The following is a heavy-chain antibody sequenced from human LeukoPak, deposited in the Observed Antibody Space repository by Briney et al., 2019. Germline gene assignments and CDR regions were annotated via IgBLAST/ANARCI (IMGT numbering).Heavy chain of an antibody. CDR2: IIPIFGTA. Sequence: SVKVSCKAFGGTFSSYAISWVRQAPGQGLEWMGRIIPIFGTANYAQKFQGRVTITTDESTSTAYMELSSLRSEDTAVYYCARDKGSSGYYRTYYLDYWGQGTLVTFSS. CDR1: GGTFSSYA. D-gene: IGHD3-22*01. V-gene: IGHV1-69*05. CDR3: ARDKGSSGYYRTYYLDY. J-gene: IGHJ4*02.